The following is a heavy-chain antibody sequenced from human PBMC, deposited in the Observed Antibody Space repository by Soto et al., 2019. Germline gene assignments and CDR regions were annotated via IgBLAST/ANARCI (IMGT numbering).Heavy chain of an antibody. CDR2: IVVGSGNT. CDR1: GFTFTSSA. Sequence: GASVKVSCKASGFTFTSSAVQWVRQARGQRLEWIGWIVVGSGNTNYAQKFQERVTITRGMSTSTAYMELSSLRSEDTAVYYCAADEGDGYNYDYWGQGTLVTVSS. CDR3: AADEGDGYNYDY. D-gene: IGHD5-12*01. J-gene: IGHJ4*02. V-gene: IGHV1-58*01.